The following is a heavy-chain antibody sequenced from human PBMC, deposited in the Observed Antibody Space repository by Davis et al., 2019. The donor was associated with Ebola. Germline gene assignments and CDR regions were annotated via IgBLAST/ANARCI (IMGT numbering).Heavy chain of an antibody. J-gene: IGHJ3*02. CDR2: IYTGDSDT. CDR3: ASLRRTITGMDDGFDI. Sequence: KVSCKDSGNSFTSHWIGWVRQMPGKGLDWMGIIYTGDSDTRYSPSFRGQVTISADKSMKTAFLQWSSLKASDSGMYYYASLRRTITGMDDGFDIWGQGTMVTVSS. V-gene: IGHV5-51*01. CDR1: GNSFTSHW. D-gene: IGHD2-8*02.